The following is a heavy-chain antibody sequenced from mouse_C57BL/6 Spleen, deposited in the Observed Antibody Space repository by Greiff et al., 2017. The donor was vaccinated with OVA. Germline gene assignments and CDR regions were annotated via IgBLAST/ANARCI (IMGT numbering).Heavy chain of an antibody. V-gene: IGHV1-54*01. D-gene: IGHD1-1*01. CDR1: GYAFTNYL. CDR3: ARLLTTGFAY. CDR2: INPGSGGT. Sequence: VQLQQSGAELVRPGTSVKVSCKASGYAFTNYLIEWVKQRPGQGLEWIGVINPGSGGTNYNEKLKGKATLTADKSSSTAYMQLSSLTSEDSAVYFCARLLTTGFAYWGQGTLVTVSA. J-gene: IGHJ3*01.